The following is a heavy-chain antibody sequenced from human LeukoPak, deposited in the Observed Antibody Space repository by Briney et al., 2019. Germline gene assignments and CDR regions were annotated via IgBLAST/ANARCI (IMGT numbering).Heavy chain of an antibody. D-gene: IGHD1-26*01. CDR2: ISGGATST. CDR3: TKDRYRGIMRDLDY. J-gene: IGHJ4*02. V-gene: IGHV3-23*01. Sequence: TGGSLRLSCAASGFTFSSYAMSWIRQAPGKGLEWVSVISGGATSTYYADSVKGRFSVSRDKSKMLYLQMNSLRAEDTAVYYCTKDRYRGIMRDLDYWGQGALVTVSS. CDR1: GFTFSSYA.